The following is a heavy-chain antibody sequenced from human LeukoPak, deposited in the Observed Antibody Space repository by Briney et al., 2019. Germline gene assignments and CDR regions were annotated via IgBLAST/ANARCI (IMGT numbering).Heavy chain of an antibody. D-gene: IGHD5-24*01. CDR1: GGSFSGYY. J-gene: IGHJ4*02. V-gene: IGHV4-34*01. CDR3: ARGPRRWLPHPEYFDY. CDR2: INHSGST. Sequence: SETLSLTCAVYGGSFSGYYWSWIRQPPGKGLEWIGEINHSGSTNYNPPLKSRVTISVDTSKNQFSLKLSSVTAADTAVYYCARGPRRWLPHPEYFDYWGQGTLVTVSS.